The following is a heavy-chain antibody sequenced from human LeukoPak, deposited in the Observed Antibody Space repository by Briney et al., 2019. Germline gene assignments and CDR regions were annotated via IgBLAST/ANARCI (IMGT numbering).Heavy chain of an antibody. J-gene: IGHJ3*01. CDR2: IKADGSTA. V-gene: IGHV3-74*01. CDR1: GFTFGNSW. CDR3: VVVVEPPDSDGFDV. D-gene: IGHD1-14*01. Sequence: GGSLRLSCAASGFTFGNSWVHWVRHAPGKGLVWVSLIKADGSTATYADSEKGRFTISRDNDRNTLSLQMNSLTIEDTAVYYCVVVVEPPDSDGFDVWGQGTMITVSS.